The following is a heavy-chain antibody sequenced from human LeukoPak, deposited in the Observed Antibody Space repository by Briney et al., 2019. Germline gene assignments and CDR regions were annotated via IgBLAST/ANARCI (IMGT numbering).Heavy chain of an antibody. J-gene: IGHJ3*02. D-gene: IGHD2-2*01. CDR3: ATSEEPAADEI. CDR2: ISSSSSTI. V-gene: IGHV3-48*01. Sequence: ETLSLTCIVSGGSISSYYWSWVRQAPGKGLEWVSYISSSSSTIYYADSVKGRFTISRDNAKNSLYLQMNSLRAEDTAVYYCATSEEPAADEIWGQGTMVTVSS. CDR1: GGSISSYY.